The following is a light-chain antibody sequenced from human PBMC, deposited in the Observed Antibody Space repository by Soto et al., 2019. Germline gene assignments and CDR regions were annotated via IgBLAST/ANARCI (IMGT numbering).Light chain of an antibody. Sequence: FHMSQSASTLSGSIGHRVTITCGASQTISSSLDWYQQKPGQAPKLLIYTASTLKSGVPSRFGGSGSGTEFTLTISSLQPDDFATYYCQHYNSYSEAFGQGTKVDIK. CDR3: QHYNSYSEA. CDR1: QTISSS. J-gene: IGKJ1*01. CDR2: TAS. V-gene: IGKV1-5*03.